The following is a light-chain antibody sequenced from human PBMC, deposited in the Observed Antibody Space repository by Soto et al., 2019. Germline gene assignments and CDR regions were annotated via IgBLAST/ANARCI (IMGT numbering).Light chain of an antibody. V-gene: IGKV3-20*01. CDR2: GTF. CDR1: QSISSSY. J-gene: IGKJ2*01. Sequence: EIVLTQSPGTLSLSPGERATLSCRASQSISSSYLAWYQQKPGQAPRLLIYGTFNRATGIPDRFSGSGSGTDFTLTISRLEPEDFAVYFCQQYGGSPYTFGQGTKLEI. CDR3: QQYGGSPYT.